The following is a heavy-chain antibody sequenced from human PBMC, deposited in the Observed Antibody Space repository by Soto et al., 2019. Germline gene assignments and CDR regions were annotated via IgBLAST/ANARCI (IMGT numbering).Heavy chain of an antibody. V-gene: IGHV3-23*01. Sequence: EVQLSESGGGLVQPGGSLRLSCAASGFTFSNYAMTWVRQAPGKGLEWVSGLNGSGGSTSSADSVKGRFAISRDNSKNPLYVQMNNLRDGDTAVYYWARGFSAGKGSPPDFWGQGTLVTVSS. CDR2: LNGSGGST. CDR3: ARGFSAGKGSPPDF. J-gene: IGHJ4*02. D-gene: IGHD3-10*01. CDR1: GFTFSNYA.